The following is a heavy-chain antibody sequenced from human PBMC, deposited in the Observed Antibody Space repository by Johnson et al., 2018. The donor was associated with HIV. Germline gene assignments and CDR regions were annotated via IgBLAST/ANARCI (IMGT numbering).Heavy chain of an antibody. Sequence: VQVLESGGGVVQPGRSLRLSCAASGFTFSSYGMHWVRQAPGKGLEWVAVIWYDGTNKYYADSVKGRFTISRDNSKNTLYLQMNSLRAEDTAVYYCARPAYCSSSSCYDAFDVWGQGTMVAVSS. J-gene: IGHJ3*01. V-gene: IGHV3-33*01. CDR2: IWYDGTNK. CDR3: ARPAYCSSSSCYDAFDV. D-gene: IGHD2-2*01. CDR1: GFTFSSYG.